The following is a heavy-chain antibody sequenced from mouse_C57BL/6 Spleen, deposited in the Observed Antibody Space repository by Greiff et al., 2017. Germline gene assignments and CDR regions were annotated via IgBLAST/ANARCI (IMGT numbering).Heavy chain of an antibody. CDR1: GFSLSTSGMG. CDR3: ARRVGPYSGSSYWYFDV. CDR2: IYWDDDK. Sequence: QVTLKESGPGILQSSQTLSLTCSFSGFSLSTSGMGVSWIRQPSGKGLEWLAHIYWDDDKRYNPSLKNRLTISKDTSINQVFLKITSVDTADTATYYCARRVGPYSGSSYWYFDVWGTGTTVTVSS. D-gene: IGHD1-1*01. V-gene: IGHV8-12*01. J-gene: IGHJ1*03.